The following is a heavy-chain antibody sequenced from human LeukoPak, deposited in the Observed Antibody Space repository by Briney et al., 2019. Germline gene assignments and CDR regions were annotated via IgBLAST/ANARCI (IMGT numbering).Heavy chain of an antibody. CDR1: GSSFSSYG. V-gene: IGHV3-23*01. CDR3: ARRSKSSAIWYYFDY. CDR2: ISGSGDIT. J-gene: IGHJ4*02. Sequence: PGGSLRLSCAASGSSFSSYGINWVRQAPGKGLEWVSGISGSGDITYYADSVKGRFTISRDNSRNTLYLQMNSLRAEDTAVYYCARRSKSSAIWYYFDYWGQGTLVTVSS. D-gene: IGHD6-25*01.